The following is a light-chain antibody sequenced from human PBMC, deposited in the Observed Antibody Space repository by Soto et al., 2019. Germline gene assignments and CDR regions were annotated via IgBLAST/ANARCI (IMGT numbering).Light chain of an antibody. CDR2: GAS. J-gene: IGKJ1*01. CDR3: QQYGSSPQT. V-gene: IGKV3-20*01. Sequence: EIVLTQSPGTLSLSPGERATLSCRASQSLSINYLAWYQQKPGQAPRLLIHGASNRATVSPDRFSGSGSGTDFTLTISRLEPEDFAVYYCQQYGSSPQTFGQGTKVEIK. CDR1: QSLSINY.